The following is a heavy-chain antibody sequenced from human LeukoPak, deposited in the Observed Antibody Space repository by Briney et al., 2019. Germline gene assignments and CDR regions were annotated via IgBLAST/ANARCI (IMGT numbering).Heavy chain of an antibody. CDR1: GFTFSSYA. V-gene: IGHV3-23*01. CDR2: ISGSGGST. Sequence: PGGSLRLSCAASGFTFSSYAMSWVRQAPGKGLEWVSAISGSGGSTYYADSVKGRFTISRDNSKNTLYLQMNSLRAEDTAVYYCANPTTRYSMGMDVWGQGTTVTVSS. D-gene: IGHD5-12*01. CDR3: ANPTTRYSMGMDV. J-gene: IGHJ6*02.